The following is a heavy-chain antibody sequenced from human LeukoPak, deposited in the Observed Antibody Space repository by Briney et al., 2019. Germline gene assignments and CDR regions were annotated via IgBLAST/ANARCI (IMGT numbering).Heavy chain of an antibody. V-gene: IGHV5-51*01. Sequence: RGASLQISCKGSGYSFTSYWIGWVRQMRGKGLEWMAIIYPGDSDTRYSPSFHGQVTISADKSISTASLQWSSLKASDTAMYYCARQGSGSYSEAFDIWGQGTMVTVSS. D-gene: IGHD1-26*01. CDR3: ARQGSGSYSEAFDI. CDR2: IYPGDSDT. CDR1: GYSFTSYW. J-gene: IGHJ3*02.